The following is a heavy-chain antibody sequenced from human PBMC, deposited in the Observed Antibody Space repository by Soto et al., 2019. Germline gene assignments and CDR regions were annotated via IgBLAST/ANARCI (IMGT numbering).Heavy chain of an antibody. CDR3: ARDRAAVAGLDY. V-gene: IGHV3-30-3*01. CDR1: GFTFSSDA. CDR2: ISYDGSNK. J-gene: IGHJ4*02. Sequence: GGSLRLSCAASGFTFSSDAMHWVRQAPGKGLEWVAVISYDGSNKYYADSVKGRFTISRDNSKNTLYLQMNSLRAEDTAVYYCARDRAAVAGLDYWGQGTLVTVSS. D-gene: IGHD6-19*01.